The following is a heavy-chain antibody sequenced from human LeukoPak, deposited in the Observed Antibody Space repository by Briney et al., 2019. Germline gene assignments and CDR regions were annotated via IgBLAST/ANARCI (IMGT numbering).Heavy chain of an antibody. CDR1: GGTFSSYA. CDR2: IIPIFGTA. D-gene: IGHD5-12*01. CDR3: ARGRFSGYGAD. Sequence: SVKVSCKASGGTFSSYAISWVRQAPGQGLEWMGGIIPIFGTANYAQKFQGRVMITADESTSTAYMELSSLTSDDTAVYYCARGRFSGYGADWGQGTLVTVSS. V-gene: IGHV1-69*13. J-gene: IGHJ4*02.